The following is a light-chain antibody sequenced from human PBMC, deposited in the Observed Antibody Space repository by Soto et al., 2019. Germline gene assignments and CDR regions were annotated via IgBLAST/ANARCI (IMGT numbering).Light chain of an antibody. CDR2: EVS. J-gene: IGKJ1*01. Sequence: DVVMTQSPLSLPVTLGQPASISCRSSQSLIHSDGSTYLSWFQQRPGQSPRRLIYEVSDRDSGVPDRFSGSGSGTDFTLKISRVEAEDVGVYYCMQGTHWPWTFGPGTEVEIK. CDR3: MQGTHWPWT. CDR1: QSLIHSDGSTY. V-gene: IGKV2-30*02.